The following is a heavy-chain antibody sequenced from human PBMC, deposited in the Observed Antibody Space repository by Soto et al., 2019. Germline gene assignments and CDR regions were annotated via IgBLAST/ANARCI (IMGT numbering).Heavy chain of an antibody. D-gene: IGHD2-15*01. Sequence: SETLSLTCNVSGGSISSGDYYWSWIRQPPGKGLEWIGYIYYSGSTYYNRSLKSRVTISVDTSKNQFSLKLSSVTAADTAVYYCARARGARYFDYWGQGTLVTVSS. J-gene: IGHJ4*02. CDR3: ARARGARYFDY. CDR1: GGSISSGDYY. V-gene: IGHV4-30-4*01. CDR2: IYYSGST.